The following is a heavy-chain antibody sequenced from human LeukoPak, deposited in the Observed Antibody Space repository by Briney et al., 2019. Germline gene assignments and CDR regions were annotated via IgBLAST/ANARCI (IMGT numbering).Heavy chain of an antibody. CDR3: ARDSSYSSSRTYYYYHYMDV. CDR1: GYTFTSYD. CDR2: MNPNSCNT. Sequence: GAAVKVSCKASGYTFTSYDINGVRQATGQGLDWVGWMNPNSCNTGYAQKFHGRVTMTRNTSISTAYMELSSLRSEDTAVYYCARDSSYSSSRTYYYYHYMDVWGKGTTVTISS. J-gene: IGHJ6*03. V-gene: IGHV1-8*01. D-gene: IGHD6-13*01.